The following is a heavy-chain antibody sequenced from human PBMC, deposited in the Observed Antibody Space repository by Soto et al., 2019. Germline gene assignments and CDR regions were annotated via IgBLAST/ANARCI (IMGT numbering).Heavy chain of an antibody. CDR1: GFTFSRYA. J-gene: IGHJ4*02. Sequence: EVQLLESGGGLVQPGGSLRLSCAASGFTFSRYAMSWVRQAPGEGLEWVSAIRGSGGSTYYADSVKGRFTISRDNSKITLYRQMNGLRAEDTAVYYCAMLGGPCTMIVVVMGYWGQGTLVTVSS. CDR3: AMLGGPCTMIVVVMGY. V-gene: IGHV3-23*01. CDR2: IRGSGGST. D-gene: IGHD3-22*01.